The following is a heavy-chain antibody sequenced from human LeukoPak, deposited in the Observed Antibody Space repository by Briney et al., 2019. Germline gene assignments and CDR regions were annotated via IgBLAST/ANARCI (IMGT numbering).Heavy chain of an antibody. CDR3: ASLRSIAFDI. V-gene: IGHV4-59*01. CDR1: AGSISSYY. CDR2: IYYSRST. D-gene: IGHD6-6*01. J-gene: IGHJ3*02. Sequence: SETLSLTSTVYAGSISSYYWSWIRQPAGKGLEWIGYIYYSRSTNYNPSLKSRVTISVATSKDQFSLKLSSVTAADTAVYYCASLRSIAFDIWGQGTMVTVSS.